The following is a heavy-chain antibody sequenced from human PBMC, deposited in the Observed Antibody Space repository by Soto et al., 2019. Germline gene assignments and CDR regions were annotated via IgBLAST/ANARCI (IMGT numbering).Heavy chain of an antibody. J-gene: IGHJ6*02. CDR2: IYYSGST. Sequence: QVRLQESGPGLVKPSETLSLSCLVSGDSVGNGPYYWSWIRQSPGEGLEWIAYIYYSGSTDANPSLESRVNISIDMSKNQFLLELRSVTAADAAVYFCARVGSSCHSGGCYYYYGLGVWGQGTTVAISS. CDR1: GDSVGNGPYY. V-gene: IGHV4-61*01. CDR3: ARVGSSCHSGGCYYYYGLGV. D-gene: IGHD1-26*01.